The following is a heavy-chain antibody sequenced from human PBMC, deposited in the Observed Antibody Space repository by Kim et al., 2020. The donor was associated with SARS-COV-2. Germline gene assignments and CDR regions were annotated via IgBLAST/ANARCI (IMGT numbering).Heavy chain of an antibody. V-gene: IGHV1-2*02. J-gene: IGHJ5*02. CDR2: INPNSGGT. CDR1: GYTFTGYY. CDR3: ARDVGYYDSSGYSNWFDP. Sequence: ASVKVSCKASGYTFTGYYMHWVRQAPGQGLEWMGWINPNSGGTNYAQKFQGRVTMTRDTSISTAYMELSRLRSDDTAVYYCARDVGYYDSSGYSNWFDPWGQGTLVTVSS. D-gene: IGHD3-22*01.